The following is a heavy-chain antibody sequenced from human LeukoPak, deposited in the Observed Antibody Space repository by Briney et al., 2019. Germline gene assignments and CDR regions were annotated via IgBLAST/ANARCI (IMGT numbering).Heavy chain of an antibody. D-gene: IGHD3-10*01. CDR1: GGSISSSSYY. J-gene: IGHJ4*02. V-gene: IGHV4-39*02. Sequence: SETLSLTCTVSGGSISSSSYYWGWIRQPPGKGLEWIGSIYYSGSTYYNPSLKSRVTISVDTSKNQFSLKLSSVTAADTAVYYCARDRGDYFDYWGQGTLVTVSS. CDR2: IYYSGST. CDR3: ARDRGDYFDY.